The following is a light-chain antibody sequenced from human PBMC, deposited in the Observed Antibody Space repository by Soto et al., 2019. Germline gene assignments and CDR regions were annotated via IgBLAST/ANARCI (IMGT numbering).Light chain of an antibody. Sequence: QSALTQPPSVSGAPGQRVTISCTGSSSNIGAGYDVHWYQQLPGTAPKLLIYGNSNRPSGVPDRFSGSKSGTSASLAITGLQAEDEADYYCQSYDSSLSGSVFGGGTKHTVL. J-gene: IGLJ2*01. V-gene: IGLV1-40*01. CDR3: QSYDSSLSGSV. CDR1: SSNIGAGYD. CDR2: GNS.